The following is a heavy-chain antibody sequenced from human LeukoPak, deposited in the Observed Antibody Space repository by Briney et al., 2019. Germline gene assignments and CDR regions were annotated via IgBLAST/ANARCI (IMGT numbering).Heavy chain of an antibody. CDR1: GFTFSSYL. D-gene: IGHD3-22*01. Sequence: PGGSLRLSCAASGFTFSSYLMHWVRQAPGKGPVWVSRIKSDGSTNYADSVKGRFTISRDNAKNTLSLQMNSLRAEDTGVYYCARAPSEIGGYYPEYFRHWGQGTLVTVSS. V-gene: IGHV3-74*01. J-gene: IGHJ1*01. CDR3: ARAPSEIGGYYPEYFRH. CDR2: IKSDGST.